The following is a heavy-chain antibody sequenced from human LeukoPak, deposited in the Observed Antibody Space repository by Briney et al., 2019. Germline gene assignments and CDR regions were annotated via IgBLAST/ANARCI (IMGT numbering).Heavy chain of an antibody. Sequence: PGGSLRLSCAASGFTFSSYGMHWVRQAPGKGLEWVAVISYDGSNKYYADSVKGRFTISRDNSKNTLYLQMNSLRAEDTAVYYCAKESGGSHHFDYWGQGTLVTVSS. CDR1: GFTFSSYG. J-gene: IGHJ4*02. CDR2: ISYDGSNK. V-gene: IGHV3-30*18. D-gene: IGHD2-15*01. CDR3: AKESGGSHHFDY.